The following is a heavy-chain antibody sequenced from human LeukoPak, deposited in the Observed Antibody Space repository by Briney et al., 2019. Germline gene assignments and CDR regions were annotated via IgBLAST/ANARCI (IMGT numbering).Heavy chain of an antibody. CDR2: IIPIFGTA. D-gene: IGHD6-6*01. CDR3: ARDASSALAVYYYYMDV. Sequence: ASVKVSCKASGGTFSSYAISWVRQAPGQGLEWMGGIIPIFGTANYAQKFQGRVTITADESTSTAYMELSSLRSEDTAVYYCARDASSALAVYYYYMDVWGKGTTVTVSS. V-gene: IGHV1-69*13. J-gene: IGHJ6*03. CDR1: GGTFSSYA.